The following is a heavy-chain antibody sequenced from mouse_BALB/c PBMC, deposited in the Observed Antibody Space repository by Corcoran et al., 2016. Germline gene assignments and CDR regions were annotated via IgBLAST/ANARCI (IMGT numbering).Heavy chain of an antibody. J-gene: IGHJ1*01. V-gene: IGHV14-3*02. CDR2: IDPANGNT. CDR3: ARWDWYFDV. CDR1: GFNINDTY. Sequence: EVQLQQSGAELVKPGASVKLSCTASGFNINDTYMHWVKQRPEQGLEWIGRIDPANGNTKYDPKFQGKANITADTSSNTAYLQLSSLTSEDTAVYYCARWDWYFDVWGAGTTVTVSS.